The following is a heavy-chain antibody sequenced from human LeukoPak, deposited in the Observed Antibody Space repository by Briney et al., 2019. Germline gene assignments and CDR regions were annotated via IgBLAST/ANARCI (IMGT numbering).Heavy chain of an antibody. CDR2: ISGSGGST. D-gene: IGHD3-9*01. CDR1: GFTFSSYG. V-gene: IGHV3-23*01. CDR3: AKGSRYFDWLFRIAENDAFDI. Sequence: PGGSLRLSCAASGFTFSSYGMSWVRQAPGKGLEWVSAISGSGGSTYYADSVKGRFTISRDNSKNTLYLQMNSLRAEDTAVYYCAKGSRYFDWLFRIAENDAFDIWGQGTMVTVSS. J-gene: IGHJ3*02.